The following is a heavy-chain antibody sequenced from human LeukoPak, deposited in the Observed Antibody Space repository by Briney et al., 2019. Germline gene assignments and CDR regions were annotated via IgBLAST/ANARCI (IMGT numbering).Heavy chain of an antibody. Sequence: GGSLRLSCAASGFTFSSYGMHWVRQAPGKGPEWVAVIWYDGSNKYYGDSVKGRFTISRDNSKKTLYLQMNSLRVEDTAVYYCARGDGYNDAEYLQHWGQGTLVTVS. CDR1: GFTFSSYG. D-gene: IGHD5-24*01. V-gene: IGHV3-33*01. CDR2: IWYDGSNK. J-gene: IGHJ1*01. CDR3: ARGDGYNDAEYLQH.